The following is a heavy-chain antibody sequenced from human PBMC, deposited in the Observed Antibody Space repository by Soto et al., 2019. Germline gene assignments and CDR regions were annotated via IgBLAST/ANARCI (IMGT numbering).Heavy chain of an antibody. CDR2: INHSGST. CDR1: GGYFSGSY. CDR3: ARWYWDVVVLAASLGLRRGYYMDV. D-gene: IGHD2-15*01. J-gene: IGHJ6*03. V-gene: IGHV4-34*01. Sequence: SATLSLTCAPYGGYFSGSYWGWIRPPPGKGQEGIGEINHSGSTNYTPSLKSRVTISVDPSNNQFSLKLSAVPAADTAVYYCARWYWDVVVLAASLGLRRGYYMDVWGKGTTVTVSS.